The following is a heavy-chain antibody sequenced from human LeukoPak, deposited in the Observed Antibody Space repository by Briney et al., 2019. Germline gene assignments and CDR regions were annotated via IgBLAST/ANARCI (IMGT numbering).Heavy chain of an antibody. D-gene: IGHD3-22*01. J-gene: IGHJ3*02. CDR3: AKGPYYYDSSAYHYGAFDI. Sequence: GGSLRLSCAASGFTFSSYAMSWVRQAPGKGLEWVAVICYGGSNKYYADSVKGRFTISRDNSKNTLYLQMNSLRAEDTGVYYCAKGPYYYDSSAYHYGAFDIWGQGTMVTVSS. CDR1: GFTFSSYA. V-gene: IGHV3-33*06. CDR2: ICYGGSNK.